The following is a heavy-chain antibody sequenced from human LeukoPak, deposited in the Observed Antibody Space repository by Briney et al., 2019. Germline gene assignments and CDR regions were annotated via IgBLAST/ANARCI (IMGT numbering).Heavy chain of an antibody. CDR3: ARELYYDSSGYYFSFDY. CDR1: GGSISSGSYY. CDR2: IYTSGST. Sequence: SETLSLTCTVSGGSISSGSYYWSWIRQPAGKELEWIGRIYTSGSTNYNPSLKSRVTISVDTSKNQFSLKLSSVTAADTAVYYCARELYYDSSGYYFSFDYWGQGTLVTVSS. J-gene: IGHJ4*02. V-gene: IGHV4-61*02. D-gene: IGHD3-22*01.